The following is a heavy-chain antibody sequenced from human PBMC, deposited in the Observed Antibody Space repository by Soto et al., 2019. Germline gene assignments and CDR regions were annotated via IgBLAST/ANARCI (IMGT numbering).Heavy chain of an antibody. CDR2: IIPILNTP. V-gene: IGHV1-69*05. CDR1: GGMFSSYA. Sequence: GASVKVSCKASGGMFSSYAIDWVRQAPGQGLEWMGGIIPILNTPKYAQKFQGRVTITTDESTSTAYMELSSLRSEDTAVYYCARASDIAVAAPGHYYYYYGMDVWGQGTTVTVSS. D-gene: IGHD6-19*01. J-gene: IGHJ6*02. CDR3: ARASDIAVAAPGHYYYYYGMDV.